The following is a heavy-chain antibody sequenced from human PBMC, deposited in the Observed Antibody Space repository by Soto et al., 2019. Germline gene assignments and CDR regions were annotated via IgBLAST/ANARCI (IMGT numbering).Heavy chain of an antibody. Sequence: TLSLTCAISGDSVSSNSAAWNWIRQSPSRGLEWLGRTYYRSKWYNDYAVSVKSRITINPDTSKNQFSLQLNSVTPEDSAVYYCARGADDYIWGSYRYTYYFDYWGQGTLVTVSS. D-gene: IGHD3-16*02. J-gene: IGHJ4*02. V-gene: IGHV6-1*01. CDR1: GDSVSSNSAA. CDR3: ARGADDYIWGSYRYTYYFDY. CDR2: TYYRSKWYN.